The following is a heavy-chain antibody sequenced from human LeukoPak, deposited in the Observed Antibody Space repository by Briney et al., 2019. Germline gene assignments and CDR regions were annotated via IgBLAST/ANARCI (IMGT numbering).Heavy chain of an antibody. J-gene: IGHJ5*02. V-gene: IGHV4-39*07. D-gene: IGHD5-24*01. CDR3: ARESLTWLQSRTSWFDP. Sequence: SETLSLTCTVSGGSISSSTYFWGWLRQPPGKGLEWIGTIYYSGSTYYNPSLKSRVTMSVDSSKNQFSLRLSSVTAADTAVYYCARESLTWLQSRTSWFDPWGQGTLVTVSS. CDR1: GGSISSSTYF. CDR2: IYYSGST.